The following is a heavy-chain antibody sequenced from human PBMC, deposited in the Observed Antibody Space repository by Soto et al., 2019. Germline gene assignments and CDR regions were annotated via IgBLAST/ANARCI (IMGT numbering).Heavy chain of an antibody. Sequence: LACAASGFTFSSYEMNWVRQAPGKGLEWVSYISSSGSTIYYADSVKGRFTISRDNAKNSLYLQMNSLRAEDTAVYYCARGAGVGATTYYYGMDVWGQGTTVTVSS. CDR1: GFTFSSYE. D-gene: IGHD1-26*01. CDR2: ISSSGSTI. J-gene: IGHJ6*02. CDR3: ARGAGVGATTYYYGMDV. V-gene: IGHV3-48*03.